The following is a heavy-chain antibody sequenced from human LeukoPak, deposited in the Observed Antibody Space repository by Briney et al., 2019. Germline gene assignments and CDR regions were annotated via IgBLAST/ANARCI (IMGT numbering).Heavy chain of an antibody. CDR1: VYTSTRYD. D-gene: IGHD5-12*01. V-gene: IGHV1-8*01. Sequence: ASLKVSRKPSVYTSTRYDINWVPQATRQGVESRGWMNPNSGNTGYAQKFQGRVTMTRNTSIRTAYSELSSLRSEDTAVYYCGGYSGYTRSGMDVWGQGTTVTVSS. CDR2: MNPNSGNT. CDR3: GGYSGYTRSGMDV. J-gene: IGHJ6*02.